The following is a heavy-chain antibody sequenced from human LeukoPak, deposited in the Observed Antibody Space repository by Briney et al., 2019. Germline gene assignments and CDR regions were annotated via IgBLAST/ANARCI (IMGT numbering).Heavy chain of an antibody. Sequence: SQTLSLTCANSGDSVSSISVAWNWIRQSPSRGLEWLGRTYYRSKWYYEYAVSVKSRINISPGTSKNQFSLQLTSVTPEDTAVYYCSLARSEYHYGMDVWGQGTTVTVSS. J-gene: IGHJ6*02. CDR2: TYYRSKWYY. CDR3: SLARSEYHYGMDV. CDR1: GDSVSSISVA. V-gene: IGHV6-1*01.